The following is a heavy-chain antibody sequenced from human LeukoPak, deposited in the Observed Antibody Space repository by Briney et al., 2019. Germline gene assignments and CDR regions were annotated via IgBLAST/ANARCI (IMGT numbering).Heavy chain of an antibody. D-gene: IGHD4-17*01. CDR1: GDSVSSGFYY. CDR2: IYYSGST. V-gene: IGHV4-61*03. Sequence: SETLSLTCTVSGDSVSSGFYYWSWIRQPPGKGLEWIGYIYYSGSTNYNPSLKSRVTISVDTSKDHFSLKLSSVTATDTAVYYCARRMTTAYWYFDLWGRGTLVTVSS. CDR3: ARRMTTAYWYFDL. J-gene: IGHJ2*01.